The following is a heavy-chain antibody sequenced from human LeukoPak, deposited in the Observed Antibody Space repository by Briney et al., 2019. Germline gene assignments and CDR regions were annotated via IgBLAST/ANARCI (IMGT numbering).Heavy chain of an antibody. CDR3: AREVAYCGGDCSGGWFDP. CDR2: ISGTTGII. D-gene: IGHD2-21*02. V-gene: IGHV3-48*01. Sequence: GGSLRLSCAASGFTFGSYSMNWVRQAPGKGLEWLSYISGTTGIIYYADSVKGRFTISRDNAKNSLYLQMNSLRAEDTAVYYCAREVAYCGGDCSGGWFDPWGQGTLVTVSS. J-gene: IGHJ5*02. CDR1: GFTFGSYS.